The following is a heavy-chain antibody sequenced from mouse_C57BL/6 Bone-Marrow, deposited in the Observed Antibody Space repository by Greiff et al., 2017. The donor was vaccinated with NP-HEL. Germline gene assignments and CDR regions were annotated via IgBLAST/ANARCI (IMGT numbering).Heavy chain of an antibody. D-gene: IGHD2-4*01. CDR2: ISYDGSN. V-gene: IGHV3-6*01. CDR1: GYSITSGYY. Sequence: ESGPGLVKPSQSLSLTCSVTGYSITSGYYWNWIRQFPGNKLEWMGYISYDGSNNYNPSLKNRISITRDTSKNQFFLKLNSVTTEDTATYYCAREGDYDDFAYWGQGTLVTVSA. CDR3: AREGDYDDFAY. J-gene: IGHJ3*01.